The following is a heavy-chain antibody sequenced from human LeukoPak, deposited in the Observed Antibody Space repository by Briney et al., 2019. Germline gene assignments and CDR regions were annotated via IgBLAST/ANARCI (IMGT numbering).Heavy chain of an antibody. J-gene: IGHJ6*03. CDR3: VRYCSSSTCLYYYHMDV. Sequence: GGSLRLSCAASGFTFHSYSMNWVRQAPGKGLEWVSSIFSSGAYIYYADSVKDRFTISRDNAKNSLYLQMNSLRAEDTAVYYCVRYCSSSTCLYYYHMDVWGKGTTVTVSS. CDR2: IFSSGAYI. CDR1: GFTFHSYS. V-gene: IGHV3-21*01. D-gene: IGHD2-2*01.